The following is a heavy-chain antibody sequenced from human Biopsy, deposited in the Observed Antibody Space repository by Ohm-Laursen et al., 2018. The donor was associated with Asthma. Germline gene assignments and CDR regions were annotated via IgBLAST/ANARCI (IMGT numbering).Heavy chain of an antibody. J-gene: IGHJ4*02. D-gene: IGHD3-22*01. CDR1: GGSMSSSSYY. CDR3: VRHQYSSSWSTFDY. Sequence: SQTLSLTCTVSGGSMSSSSYYWGWIRQPPGKGLEWIGSMYYGETTYYSPSLKSRVTISVDTSKNQFSLILSSVTAADTAVYFCVRHQYSSSWSTFDYWGQGALVTVSS. CDR2: MYYGETT. V-gene: IGHV4-39*01.